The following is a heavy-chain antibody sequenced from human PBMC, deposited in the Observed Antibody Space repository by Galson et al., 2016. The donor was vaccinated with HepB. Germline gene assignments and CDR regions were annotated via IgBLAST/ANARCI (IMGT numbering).Heavy chain of an antibody. D-gene: IGHD2-15*01. V-gene: IGHV1-69*13. CDR2: IISIFGTT. J-gene: IGHJ3*02. CDR3: ARDWGTPPADVGVGVVVATYDAFHI. Sequence: SVKVSCKASGGTFSSYTINWVRQAPGQGLEWMGGIISIFGTTNYAHKFQGRVTIPADETTSTAYMELSTLRSEDTAVYYCARDWGTPPADVGVGVVVATYDAFHIWGQGTTVTVSS. CDR1: GGTFSSYT.